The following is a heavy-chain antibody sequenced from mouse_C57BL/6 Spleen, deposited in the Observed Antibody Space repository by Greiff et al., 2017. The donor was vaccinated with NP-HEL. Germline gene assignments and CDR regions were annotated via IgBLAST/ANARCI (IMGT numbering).Heavy chain of an antibody. D-gene: IGHD1-1*01. V-gene: IGHV1-53*01. CDR2: INPSNGGT. Sequence: VQLQQPGTELVKPGASVKLSCKASGYTFTSYWMHWVKQRPGQGLEWIGNINPSNGGTTYNEKFKSKATLTVDKSSSTAYMQLSSLTSEDSAVYYCARSNLYYYGSSWFAYWGQGTLVTVSA. CDR1: GYTFTSYW. CDR3: ARSNLYYYGSSWFAY. J-gene: IGHJ3*01.